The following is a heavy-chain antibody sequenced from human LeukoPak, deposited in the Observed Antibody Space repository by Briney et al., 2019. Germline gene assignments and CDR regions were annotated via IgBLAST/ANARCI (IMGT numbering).Heavy chain of an antibody. D-gene: IGHD1-7*01. J-gene: IGHJ6*03. CDR3: ATYRYNWNYVLRGSGYMDV. Sequence: GASVKVSCKASGYTFTDYYMNWVRQAPGQGLEWMGGFDPEDGETIYAQKFQGRVTMTEDTSTDTVYMELSSLRSEDTAVYYCATYRYNWNYVLRGSGYMDVWGKGTTVTVSS. V-gene: IGHV1-24*01. CDR2: FDPEDGET. CDR1: GYTFTDYY.